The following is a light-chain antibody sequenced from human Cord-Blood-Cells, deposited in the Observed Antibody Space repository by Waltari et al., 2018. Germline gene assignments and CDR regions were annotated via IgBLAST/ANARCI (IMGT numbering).Light chain of an antibody. V-gene: IGKV1-9*01. J-gene: IGKJ4*01. CDR3: QQLNSYPLT. CDR2: AAS. CDR1: QGISSY. Sequence: DIQLTHSPSFLSASVGDRVTIPCRASQGISSYLAWYQQKPGKAPKLLIYAASTLQTGVPSRFSGSGSGTEFTLTISSLQPGDFATYYCQQLNSYPLTFGGGTKVEIK.